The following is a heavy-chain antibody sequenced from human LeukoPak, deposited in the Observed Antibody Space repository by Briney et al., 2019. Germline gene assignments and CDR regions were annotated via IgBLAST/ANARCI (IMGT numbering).Heavy chain of an antibody. Sequence: GGSLRLSCAASGFTFSSYSMNWVRQAPGKGVEWVSSISSSSSYIYYADSVKGRFTISRDNAKNSLYLQMNSLRAEDTAVYYCARLGSGGYDYWGQGTLVTVSS. J-gene: IGHJ4*02. V-gene: IGHV3-21*01. CDR3: ARLGSGGYDY. D-gene: IGHD2-15*01. CDR1: GFTFSSYS. CDR2: ISSSSSYI.